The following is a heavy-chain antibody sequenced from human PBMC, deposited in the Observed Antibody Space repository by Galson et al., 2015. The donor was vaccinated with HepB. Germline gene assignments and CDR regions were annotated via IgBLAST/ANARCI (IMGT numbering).Heavy chain of an antibody. Sequence: SLRLSCAASGFTFSSYSMNWVRQAPGKGLEWVSSISSSSSYIYYADSVKGRFTISRDNAKNSLYPQMNSPRAEDTAVYYCARDISHWGPNRNYYYYGMDVWGQGTTVTVSS. CDR3: ARDISHWGPNRNYYYYGMDV. D-gene: IGHD7-27*01. CDR2: ISSSSSYI. J-gene: IGHJ6*02. CDR1: GFTFSSYS. V-gene: IGHV3-21*01.